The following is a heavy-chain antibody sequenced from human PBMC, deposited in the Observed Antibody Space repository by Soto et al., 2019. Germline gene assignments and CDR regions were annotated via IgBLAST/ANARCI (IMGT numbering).Heavy chain of an antibody. CDR3: AHRPRGSSYHFDY. CDR1: GFSLTTRGVG. Sequence: QITLKESGPTLVKPTQTLTLTCTFSGFSLTTRGVGVGWIRQPPGKALEWLALIYWDDDEGYSPSLKSRLTITTDTSKNQVVLTMINMDPVDTATYYCAHRPRGSSYHFDYWGQGTLVTVSS. D-gene: IGHD5-18*01. J-gene: IGHJ4*02. CDR2: IYWDDDE. V-gene: IGHV2-5*02.